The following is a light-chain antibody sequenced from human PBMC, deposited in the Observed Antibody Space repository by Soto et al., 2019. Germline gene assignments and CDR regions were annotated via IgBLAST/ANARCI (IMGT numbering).Light chain of an antibody. CDR2: EVS. CDR1: SSDIGTYDY. J-gene: IGLJ1*01. V-gene: IGLV2-8*01. CDR3: TSYAGDDFTFV. Sequence: QSVLTQPPSASGSLGQSVTISCTGTSSDIGTYDYVSWYQQHPGRAPKLINFEVSKRPSGVPDRFSGSKSGNTASLIVSGLQPDDEAEYHCTSYAGDDFTFVFGTGTKVTVL.